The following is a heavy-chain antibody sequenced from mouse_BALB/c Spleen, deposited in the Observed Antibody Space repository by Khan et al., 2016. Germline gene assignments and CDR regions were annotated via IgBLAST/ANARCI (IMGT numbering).Heavy chain of an antibody. Sequence: EVQLQESGPGLVKPSQSLSLTCTVTGYSITSDYAWNWIRQFPGNKLEWMGYISYSGSTSYNPSLKSRISITRDTSKNQFFLQLNSVTTEDTATYYCARSTTATMLFAYWGQGTLVTVSA. CDR1: GYSITSDYA. CDR2: ISYSGST. V-gene: IGHV3-2*02. D-gene: IGHD1-2*01. CDR3: ARSTTATMLFAY. J-gene: IGHJ3*01.